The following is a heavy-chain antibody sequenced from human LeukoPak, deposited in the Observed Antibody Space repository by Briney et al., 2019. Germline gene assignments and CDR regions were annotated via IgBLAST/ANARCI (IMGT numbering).Heavy chain of an antibody. V-gene: IGHV3-23*01. CDR2: ITGSAGST. J-gene: IGHJ4*02. CDR3: AKGTKVGTTSSFDY. Sequence: PGGSLRLSCAVSGFIFRNYAMGWVRQAPGKGLEWVSTITGSAGSTYYADSVKGRFTISRDNSKNTLYLQMNSLGAEDTALYFCAKGTKVGTTSSFDYWGQGTLVTVSS. CDR1: GFIFRNYA. D-gene: IGHD1-26*01.